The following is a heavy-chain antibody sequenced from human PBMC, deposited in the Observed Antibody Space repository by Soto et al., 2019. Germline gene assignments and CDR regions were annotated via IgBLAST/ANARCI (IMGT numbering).Heavy chain of an antibody. Sequence: NPSETLSLTCTVSGGSVSSGSHYWSWIRQSPGKGLEWIGEINHSGGTNYNPSLKSRVTISVDTSKNQFSLKLSSVTAADTAVYYCARELLWFGELLPGYYFDYWGQGTLVTVSS. CDR3: ARELLWFGELLPGYYFDY. J-gene: IGHJ4*02. CDR2: INHSGGT. D-gene: IGHD3-10*01. CDR1: GGSVSSGSHY. V-gene: IGHV4-39*07.